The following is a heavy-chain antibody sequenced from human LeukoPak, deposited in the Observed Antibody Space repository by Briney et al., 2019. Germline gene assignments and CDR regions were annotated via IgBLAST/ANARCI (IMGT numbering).Heavy chain of an antibody. J-gene: IGHJ6*03. D-gene: IGHD3/OR15-3a*01. CDR1: GGTFNNSA. Sequence: SVKVSCKTSGGTFNNSAISWVRQAPGQGLEWLGGIMPLFGTAGYAQKFQGRVTITKDESTRTVYLELTSLTSDDTAVYYCARDLGCDYYYMDVWGKGTTVTVSS. CDR2: IMPLFGTA. CDR3: ARDLGCDYYYMDV. V-gene: IGHV1-69*05.